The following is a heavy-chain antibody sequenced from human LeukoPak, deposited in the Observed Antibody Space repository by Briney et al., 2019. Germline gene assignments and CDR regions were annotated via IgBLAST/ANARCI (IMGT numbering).Heavy chain of an antibody. D-gene: IGHD6-6*01. V-gene: IGHV4-59*01. Sequence: PSETLSLTCTVSGGSISNYYWSWIRQPPGKGLEWIGYIYYSGSTNYNPSLKSRVTISVDTSKNQFSLKLSSVTAADTAVYYCASLKGSSWFNYYYGMDVWGQGTTVTVSS. J-gene: IGHJ6*02. CDR2: IYYSGST. CDR1: GGSISNYY. CDR3: ASLKGSSWFNYYYGMDV.